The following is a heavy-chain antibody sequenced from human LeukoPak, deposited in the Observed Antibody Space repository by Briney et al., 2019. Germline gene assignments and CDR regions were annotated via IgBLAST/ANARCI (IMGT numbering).Heavy chain of an antibody. CDR2: IYYSGST. CDR1: GGSITNYY. V-gene: IGHV4-59*08. D-gene: IGHD6-19*01. CDR3: ATIAVAGPSNGMDV. J-gene: IGHJ6*02. Sequence: SETLSLTCTVSGGSITNYYWSWIRQPPGKGLEWIGYIYYSGSTNYNPSLKSRVTISVDTSKNQFSLKLSSVTAADTAVYYCATIAVAGPSNGMDVWGQGTTVTVSS.